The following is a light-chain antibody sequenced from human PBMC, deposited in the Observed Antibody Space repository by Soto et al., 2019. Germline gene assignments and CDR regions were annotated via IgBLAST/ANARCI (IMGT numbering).Light chain of an antibody. Sequence: EIVMTQSPATLSVSPGERAPFSCRASQSVSIDLAWYQQKPGQAPRLLIYGASTRATDIPATFTGSGSGTEFTLTISSLQSEDIAVYYCQQYNKWPQTFGQGTKVDIK. J-gene: IGKJ1*01. CDR1: QSVSID. CDR3: QQYNKWPQT. CDR2: GAS. V-gene: IGKV3-15*01.